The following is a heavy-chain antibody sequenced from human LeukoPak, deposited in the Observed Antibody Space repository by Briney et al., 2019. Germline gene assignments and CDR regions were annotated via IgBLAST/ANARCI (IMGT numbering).Heavy chain of an antibody. CDR1: GLTFSNYA. CDR2: INDNDGST. Sequence: GGSLRLSCAASGLTFSNYAMNWVRQAPGKGLEWVSGINDNDGSTYYADSVKGRFTISRDNSKNTLFLQMNSLRAEDTAVYYCAKATLRGSSSWYYHGMDVWGQGTTVTVSS. CDR3: AKATLRGSSSWYYHGMDV. D-gene: IGHD6-13*01. V-gene: IGHV3-23*01. J-gene: IGHJ6*02.